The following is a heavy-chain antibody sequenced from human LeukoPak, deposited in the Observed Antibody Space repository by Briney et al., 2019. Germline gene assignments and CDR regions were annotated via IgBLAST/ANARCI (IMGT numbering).Heavy chain of an antibody. CDR1: GDSISSSTSY. J-gene: IGHJ4*02. CDR3: ARHGNYYAWGPLFDY. V-gene: IGHV4-39*01. D-gene: IGHD3-10*01. Sequence: SETLSLTSSVSGDSISSSTSYWGWIRQPPGKRPEWIGSIYYSGSTYYNPSLKSRVTISIDTSKNRFSLKLSSVTATDTAVYYCARHGNYYAWGPLFDYWGQGTLVTVSS. CDR2: IYYSGST.